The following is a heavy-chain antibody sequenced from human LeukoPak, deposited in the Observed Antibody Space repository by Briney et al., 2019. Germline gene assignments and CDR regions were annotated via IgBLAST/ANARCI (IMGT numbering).Heavy chain of an antibody. CDR3: AREGTAEAFDI. J-gene: IGHJ3*02. CDR1: GGSISSYY. Sequence: SETLSLTCTVSGGSISSYYWSWIRQPPGKGLEWIGSIYYSGSTYYNLSLKSRVTISVDTSKNQFSLKLSSVTAADTAVYYCAREGTAEAFDIWGQGTMVTVSS. D-gene: IGHD6-25*01. CDR2: IYYSGST. V-gene: IGHV4-59*12.